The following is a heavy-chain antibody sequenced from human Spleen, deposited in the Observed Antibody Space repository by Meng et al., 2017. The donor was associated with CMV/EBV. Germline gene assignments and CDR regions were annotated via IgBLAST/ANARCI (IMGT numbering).Heavy chain of an antibody. CDR2: ISYDGSNK. Sequence: GESLKISCAASGFTFSSYAMHWVRQAPGKGLEWVAVISYDGSNKYYADSVKGRFTISRDNSNNTLYLQMNSLRAEDTAVYYCARAGVSFGYYYYGMDVWGQGTTVTVSS. V-gene: IGHV3-30*04. CDR1: GFTFSSYA. CDR3: ARAGVSFGYYYYGMDV. D-gene: IGHD2-8*01. J-gene: IGHJ6*02.